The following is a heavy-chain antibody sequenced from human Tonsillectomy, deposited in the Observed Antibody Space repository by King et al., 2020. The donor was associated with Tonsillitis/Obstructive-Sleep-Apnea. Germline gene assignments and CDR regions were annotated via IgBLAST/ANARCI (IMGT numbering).Heavy chain of an antibody. CDR3: ARQNTHCSSTSCYIDY. Sequence: VQLVESGAEVKKPGESLKISCKGSGYIFTSYWIDWVRQMPGKGMEWMGTIYPGDSETRYSPSFQGQVTLSADKSISTAYLQWSSLKASDTAMYYCARQNTHCSSTSCYIDYWGQGTLVTVSS. V-gene: IGHV5-51*01. CDR1: GYIFTSYW. J-gene: IGHJ4*02. CDR2: IYPGDSET. D-gene: IGHD2-2*02.